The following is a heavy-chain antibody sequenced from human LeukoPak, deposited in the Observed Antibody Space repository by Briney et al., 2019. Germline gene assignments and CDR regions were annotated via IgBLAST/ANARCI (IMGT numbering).Heavy chain of an antibody. J-gene: IGHJ4*02. D-gene: IGHD2-15*01. V-gene: IGHV3-23*01. CDR2: INGGGGNT. CDR3: ARVSGGSSYASDY. CDR1: GFTFSSYA. Sequence: PGGSLRLSCAAAGFTFSSYAMSWVRQAPGKGLGWVSAINGGGGNTYYADSVKGRFTISRDNSKNTLYLQMNSLRAEDTAVYYCARVSGGSSYASDYWGQGTLVTVSS.